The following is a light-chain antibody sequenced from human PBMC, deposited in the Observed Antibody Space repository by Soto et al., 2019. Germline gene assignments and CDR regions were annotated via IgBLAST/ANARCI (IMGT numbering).Light chain of an antibody. CDR3: QQRSNWPLT. Sequence: EIVLTQSPATLSLSPGKRATLSCRASQSVSNYLAWYQQKPGQAPRLLIYDTSNRAGGIPARFGGSGSGTDFTLTISSLEPDDFAVYYCQQRSNWPLTFGGGTKVEIK. CDR1: QSVSNY. CDR2: DTS. V-gene: IGKV3-11*01. J-gene: IGKJ4*01.